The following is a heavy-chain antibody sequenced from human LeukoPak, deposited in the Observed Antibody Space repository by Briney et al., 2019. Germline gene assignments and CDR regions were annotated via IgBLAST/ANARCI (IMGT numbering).Heavy chain of an antibody. J-gene: IGHJ4*02. Sequence: SETLSLTCTVSGGSISSHYWSWIRQPPGKGLEWIGYIYYSGSTNYNPSLKSRVTISVDTSKNRLSLKLSSVTAADTAVYYCARGSRYLGYDFDYWGQGTLVTVSS. D-gene: IGHD5-12*01. V-gene: IGHV4-59*11. CDR1: GGSISSHY. CDR3: ARGSRYLGYDFDY. CDR2: IYYSGST.